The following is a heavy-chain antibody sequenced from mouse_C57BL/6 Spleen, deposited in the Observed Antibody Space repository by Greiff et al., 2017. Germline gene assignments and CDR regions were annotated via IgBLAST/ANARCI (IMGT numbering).Heavy chain of an antibody. Sequence: EVQVVESGPGLVKPSQSLSLTCSVTGYSITSGYYWNWIRQFPGNKLEWMGYISYDGSNNYNPSLKNRISITRDTSKNQFFLKLNSVTTEDTATYYCAREESGRPWFAYWGQGTLVTVSA. CDR2: ISYDGSN. CDR1: GYSITSGYY. J-gene: IGHJ3*01. CDR3: AREESGRPWFAY. V-gene: IGHV3-6*01.